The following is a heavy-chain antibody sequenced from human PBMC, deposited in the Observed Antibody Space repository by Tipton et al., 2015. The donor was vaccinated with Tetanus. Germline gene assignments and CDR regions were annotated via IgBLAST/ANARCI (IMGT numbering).Heavy chain of an antibody. J-gene: IGHJ5*02. Sequence: SLRLSCAASGFTFSNYAMAWVRQDPGKGLEWVSGISVRGSHTYYADPVKGRFSISRDNSKNTVYLQMNSLRDEVTAVYYCAKDPASRGWFDPWSQGTLVSVSS. CDR3: AKDPASRGWFDP. CDR1: GFTFSNYA. V-gene: IGHV3-23*01. CDR2: ISVRGSHT.